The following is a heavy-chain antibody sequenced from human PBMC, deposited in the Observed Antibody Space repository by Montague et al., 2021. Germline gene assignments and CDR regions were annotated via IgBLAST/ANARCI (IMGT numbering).Heavy chain of an antibody. V-gene: IGHV4-59*08. CDR1: GGSISEFY. CDR3: ARRLGIRAPFDY. CDR2: IYDSGTT. D-gene: IGHD7-27*01. Sequence: SETLSLTCTVTGGSISEFYWSWIRQSPEKGLEWIGYIYDSGTTNYNPSLKSRVTISADTSMNQFSLNLRSVTAADTAVYFCARRLGIRAPFDYWGQETRVTVSS. J-gene: IGHJ4*02.